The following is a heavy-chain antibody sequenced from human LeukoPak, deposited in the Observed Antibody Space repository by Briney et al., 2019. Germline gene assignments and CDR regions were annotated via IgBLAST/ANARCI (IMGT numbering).Heavy chain of an antibody. CDR3: ARDSSSSAAAGTDWFDP. CDR2: INPSGGST. CDR1: GYTFTSYY. D-gene: IGHD6-13*01. Sequence: ASVKVSCKASGYTFTSYYMHWVRQAPGQGLGWMGIINPSGGSTSYAQKFQGRVTMTRDTSTSTVYMELSSLRSEDTAVYYCARDSSSSAAAGTDWFDPWGQGTLVTVSS. J-gene: IGHJ5*02. V-gene: IGHV1-46*01.